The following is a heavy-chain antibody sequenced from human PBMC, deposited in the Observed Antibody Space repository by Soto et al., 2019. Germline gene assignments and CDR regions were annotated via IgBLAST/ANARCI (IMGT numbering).Heavy chain of an antibody. J-gene: IGHJ6*02. Sequence: SETLSLTCAVYGGSFSGYYWSWIRQPPGKGLEWIGEINHSGSTNYNPSLKSRVTISVDTSKNQFSLKLSSVTAADTAVYYCAVNYYGSGSYYIPYYYYGMDVWGQGTTVT. CDR3: AVNYYGSGSYYIPYYYYGMDV. CDR2: INHSGST. V-gene: IGHV4-34*01. D-gene: IGHD3-10*01. CDR1: GGSFSGYY.